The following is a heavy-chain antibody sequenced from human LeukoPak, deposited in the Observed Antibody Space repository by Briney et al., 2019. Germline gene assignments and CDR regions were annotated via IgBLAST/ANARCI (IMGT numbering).Heavy chain of an antibody. CDR1: GFTFSSYA. V-gene: IGHV3-23*01. J-gene: IGHJ4*02. CDR3: AKDSNPYYGDSLFDY. D-gene: IGHD4-17*01. CDR2: ISGSGGST. Sequence: PGGSLRLSFAASGFTFSSYAMSWVRQAPGKGLEWVSAISGSGGSTYYADSVKGRFTISRDNSKNTLYLQMNSLRAEDTAVYYCAKDSNPYYGDSLFDYWGQGTLVTVSS.